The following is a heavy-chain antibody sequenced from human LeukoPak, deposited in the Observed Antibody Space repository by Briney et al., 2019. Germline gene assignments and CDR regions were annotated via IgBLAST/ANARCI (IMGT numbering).Heavy chain of an antibody. V-gene: IGHV1-69*05. CDR2: IIPIFGTA. Sequence: GASVKVSCKASGGTFSSYAISWVRQAPGQGLEWMGGIIPIFGTANYAQKFQGRVTITTDESTSTAYMELSSLRSEDTAVYYCAVVTTGLNLFDPWGQGTLVTVSS. CDR3: AVVTTGLNLFDP. J-gene: IGHJ5*02. CDR1: GGTFSSYA. D-gene: IGHD2-21*02.